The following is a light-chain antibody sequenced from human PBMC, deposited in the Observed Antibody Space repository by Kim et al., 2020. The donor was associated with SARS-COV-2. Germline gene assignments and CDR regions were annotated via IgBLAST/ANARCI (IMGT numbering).Light chain of an antibody. J-gene: IGKJ1*01. Sequence: ASAGDRVTISCRASQGISTYLAWYQQKPGKAPKLLISAASTLQSGVPSRFSGSGSGTDFTLTINCLQSEDFATYYCQQYYGYPPTFGQGTKVDIK. CDR2: AAS. CDR3: QQYYGYPPT. V-gene: IGKV1-8*01. CDR1: QGISTY.